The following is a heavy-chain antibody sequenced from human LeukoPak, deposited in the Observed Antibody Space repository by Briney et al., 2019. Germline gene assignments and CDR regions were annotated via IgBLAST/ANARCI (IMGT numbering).Heavy chain of an antibody. CDR1: GFTFSSYT. J-gene: IGHJ5*02. CDR2: ISYDGSNK. D-gene: IGHD3-16*01. Sequence: PGGSLRLSCAASGFTFSSYTMHWVRQAPGKGLEWVAVISYDGSNKNYADSVKGRFTISRDNSNNTLYLQMNSLSVEDTAVYYCARASWGRNNWFDPWGQGTLVTVSS. CDR3: ARASWGRNNWFDP. V-gene: IGHV3-30-3*01.